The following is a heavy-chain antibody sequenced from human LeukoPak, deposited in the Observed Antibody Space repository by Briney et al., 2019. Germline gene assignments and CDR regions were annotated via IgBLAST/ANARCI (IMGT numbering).Heavy chain of an antibody. J-gene: IGHJ4*02. Sequence: GGSLRLSCAASGFTFSSYAMSWVRQAPGKGLEWVSGITSSGTYRYYAGSVKGRFTISRDNSKDTLYLEMNSLRAEDTAIYYCARDEDPYSISWYLFDYWGQGTLVAV. CDR3: ARDEDPYSISWYLFDY. V-gene: IGHV3-23*01. D-gene: IGHD6-13*01. CDR2: ITSSGTYR. CDR1: GFTFSSYA.